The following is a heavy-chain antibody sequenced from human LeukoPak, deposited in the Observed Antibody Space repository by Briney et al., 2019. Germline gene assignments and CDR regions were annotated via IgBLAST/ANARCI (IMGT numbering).Heavy chain of an antibody. Sequence: SETLSLTCTVSGGSISSSSYYWGWIRQPPGKGLEWIGSIYYSGSTYYNPSLKSRVTISVDTSKNQSSLKLSSVTAADTAVYYCARRGCSSGRTYCYYFDYWGQGTLVTVSS. D-gene: IGHD6-19*01. CDR2: IYYSGST. J-gene: IGHJ4*02. V-gene: IGHV4-39*01. CDR1: GGSISSSSYY. CDR3: ARRGCSSGRTYCYYFDY.